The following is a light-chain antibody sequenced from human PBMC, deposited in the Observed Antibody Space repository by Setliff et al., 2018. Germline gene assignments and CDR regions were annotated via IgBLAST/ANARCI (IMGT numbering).Light chain of an antibody. V-gene: IGLV2-23*02. CDR3: CSYTASSTSDV. CDR2: AVT. CDR1: SSDVGNYNL. Sequence: QSVLTQPASVSGSPGQSITISCTGTSSDVGNYNLVSWYQQHPGKAPKLMTYAVTKRPSGVSHRFSGSKSGNTASLTISGLEAEDEADYYCCSYTASSTSDVFGTGTKGTVL. J-gene: IGLJ1*01.